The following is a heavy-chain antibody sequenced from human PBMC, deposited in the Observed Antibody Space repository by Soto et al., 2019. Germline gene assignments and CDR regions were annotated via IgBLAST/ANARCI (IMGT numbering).Heavy chain of an antibody. CDR2: IDIDARGT. J-gene: IGHJ4*02. CDR1: GFTSGLW. Sequence: QLVESGGGLVQPGGSLRLSCAASGFTSGLWIHWVRQAPGKGLEWVSRIDIDARGTSYADSVKGRFTISTDNAKNTVYLQMNSLRVEDTAVYYCATVFDFWGQGTLVTVSS. D-gene: IGHD4-17*01. CDR3: ATVFDF. V-gene: IGHV3-74*01.